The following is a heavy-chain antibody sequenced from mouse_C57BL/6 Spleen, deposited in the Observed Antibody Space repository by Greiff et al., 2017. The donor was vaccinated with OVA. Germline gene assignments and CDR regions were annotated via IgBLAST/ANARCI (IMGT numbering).Heavy chain of an antibody. CDR3: ARGQLGPFAY. V-gene: IGHV1-61*01. D-gene: IGHD4-1*02. Sequence: QVQLKQPGAELVRPGSSVKLSCKASGYTFTSYWMDWVKQRPGQGLEWIGNIYPSDSETHYNQKFKDKATLTVDKSSSTAYMQLSSLTSEDSAVYYCARGQLGPFAYWGQGTLVTVSA. CDR1: GYTFTSYW. J-gene: IGHJ3*01. CDR2: IYPSDSET.